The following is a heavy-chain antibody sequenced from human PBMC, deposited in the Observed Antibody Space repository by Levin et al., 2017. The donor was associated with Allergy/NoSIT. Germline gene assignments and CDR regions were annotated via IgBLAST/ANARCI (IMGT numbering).Heavy chain of an antibody. CDR2: ISGSGGST. J-gene: IGHJ4*02. D-gene: IGHD7-27*01. Sequence: GGSLRLSCAASGFTFSSYAMSWVRQAPGKGLEWVSAISGSGGSTYYADSVKGRFTISRDNSKNTLYLQVNSLRAEDTAVYYCANNWVLLYYFDYWGQGTLVTVSS. V-gene: IGHV3-23*01. CDR1: GFTFSSYA. CDR3: ANNWVLLYYFDY.